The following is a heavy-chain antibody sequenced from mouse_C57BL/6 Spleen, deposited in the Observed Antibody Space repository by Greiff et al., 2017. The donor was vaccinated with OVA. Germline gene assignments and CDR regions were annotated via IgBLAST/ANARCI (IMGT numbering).Heavy chain of an antibody. Sequence: QVQLQQPGAELVKPGASVKLSCKASGYTFTSYWMQWVKQRPGQGLEWIGEIDPSDSYTNYNQKFKGKATLTVDTSSSTAYMQLSSLTSEDSAVYYCARGSADVNFDVWGTGTTVTVSS. J-gene: IGHJ1*03. V-gene: IGHV1-50*01. CDR3: ARGSADVNFDV. CDR1: GYTFTSYW. CDR2: IDPSDSYT.